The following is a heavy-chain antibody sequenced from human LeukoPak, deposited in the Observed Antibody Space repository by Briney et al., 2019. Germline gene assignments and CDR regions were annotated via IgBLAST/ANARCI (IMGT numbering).Heavy chain of an antibody. V-gene: IGHV4-34*01. Sequence: PSETLSLTXAVYGGSFSGYYWSWIRQAPGKGLEWLGEINHSGSTNDNPSLKSRVTILVDTSKNQFSLKLSSVTAADTAVYYCASGLLGRVIPPDFDYWGQGTLVTVSS. D-gene: IGHD3-16*02. CDR2: INHSGST. CDR3: ASGLLGRVIPPDFDY. CDR1: GGSFSGYY. J-gene: IGHJ4*02.